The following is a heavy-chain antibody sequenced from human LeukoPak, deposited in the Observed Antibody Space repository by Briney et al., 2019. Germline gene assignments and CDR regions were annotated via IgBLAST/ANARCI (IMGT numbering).Heavy chain of an antibody. D-gene: IGHD3-9*01. Sequence: GGSLRLSCAASGFVFSASYMSWVRKAPGKGLEWVATIKPDGSEKYHVDSVSGRFTISRDNTNDSLFLQMNSLKTEDTAVYYCTTKGVLTGYPLDYWGQGTLVTVSS. CDR3: TTKGVLTGYPLDY. V-gene: IGHV3-7*03. J-gene: IGHJ4*02. CDR1: GFVFSASY. CDR2: IKPDGSEK.